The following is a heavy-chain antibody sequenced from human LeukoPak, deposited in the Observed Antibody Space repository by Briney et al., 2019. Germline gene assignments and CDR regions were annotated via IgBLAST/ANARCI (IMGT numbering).Heavy chain of an antibody. CDR3: ARGYGDYPDY. D-gene: IGHD4-17*01. V-gene: IGHV3-48*04. CDR2: ISSSSSTI. J-gene: IGHJ4*02. Sequence: PGGSLRLSCAASEFTVSSYSMNWVRQAPGKGLEWVSYISSSSSTIYYADSVKGRFTISRDNAKNSLYLQMNSLRAEDTAVYYCARGYGDYPDYWGQGTLVTVSS. CDR1: EFTVSSYS.